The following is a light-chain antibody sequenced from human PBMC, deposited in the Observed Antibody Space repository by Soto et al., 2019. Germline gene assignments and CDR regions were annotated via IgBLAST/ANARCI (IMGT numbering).Light chain of an antibody. V-gene: IGKV3-20*01. CDR3: QQYDSSPRT. Sequence: EAVLTQSPGTLSLSPGERATLSCRASQSLSRNYLAWYQQKPGQAPRLLVSGASSRATGIPDRFSGSGSVTDFTLTISTLEPEDFAVYYCQQYDSSPRTFGQWTKVEIK. CDR2: GAS. J-gene: IGKJ1*01. CDR1: QSLSRNY.